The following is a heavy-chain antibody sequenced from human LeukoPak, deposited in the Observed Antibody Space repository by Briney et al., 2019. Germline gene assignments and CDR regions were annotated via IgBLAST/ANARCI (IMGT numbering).Heavy chain of an antibody. CDR2: IYYSGST. J-gene: IGHJ4*02. Sequence: SETPSLTCTVSGGSVSSGSYYWSWIRQPPGKGLEWIGYIYYSGSTNYNPSLKSRVTISVDTSKNQFSLKLSSVTAADTAVYYCARDQDYWGQGTLVTVSS. CDR3: ARDQDY. V-gene: IGHV4-61*01. CDR1: GGSVSSGSYY.